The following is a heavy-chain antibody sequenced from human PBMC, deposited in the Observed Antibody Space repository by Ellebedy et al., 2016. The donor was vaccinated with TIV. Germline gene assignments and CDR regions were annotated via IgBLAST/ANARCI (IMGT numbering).Heavy chain of an antibody. CDR1: GFTFTTYG. V-gene: IGHV3-30*18. CDR2: ISNDGSYE. CDR3: AKDNVRKGNMDV. D-gene: IGHD1-14*01. Sequence: GESLKISXAASGFTFTTYGMHWVRQAPGKGPEWVAVISNDGSYEDYADSVKGRITISRDNSKNTLYLQMNSLRAEDTAVYYCAKDNVRKGNMDVWGKGTTVTVSS. J-gene: IGHJ6*03.